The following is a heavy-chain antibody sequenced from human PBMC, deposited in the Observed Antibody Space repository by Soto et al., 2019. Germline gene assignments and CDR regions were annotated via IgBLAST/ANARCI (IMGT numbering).Heavy chain of an antibody. Sequence: SETLSLTCAVYGGSFSGYYWSWIRQPPGKGLEWIGEINHSGSTNYNPSLKSRVTISVDTSKNQFSLKLSSVTAADTAVYYCARQGRIAAVLYIWGQGTMVTVSS. CDR2: INHSGST. CDR1: GGSFSGYY. V-gene: IGHV4-34*01. D-gene: IGHD6-13*01. J-gene: IGHJ3*02. CDR3: ARQGRIAAVLYI.